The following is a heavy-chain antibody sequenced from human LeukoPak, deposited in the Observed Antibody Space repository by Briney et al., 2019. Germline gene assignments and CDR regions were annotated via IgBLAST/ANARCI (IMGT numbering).Heavy chain of an antibody. CDR1: GFTFSSYS. CDR2: ISGSGGST. J-gene: IGHJ3*02. CDR3: AKPQYYGDYGSAFDI. V-gene: IGHV3-23*01. D-gene: IGHD4-17*01. Sequence: GGSLRLSCAASGFTFSSYSMNWVRQAPGKGLEWVSAISGSGGSTYYADSVKGRFTISRDNSKNTLYLQMNSLRAEDTAVYYCAKPQYYGDYGSAFDIWGQGTMVTVSS.